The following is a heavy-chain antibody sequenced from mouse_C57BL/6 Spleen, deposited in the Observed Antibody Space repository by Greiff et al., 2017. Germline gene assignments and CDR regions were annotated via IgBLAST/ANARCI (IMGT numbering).Heavy chain of an antibody. Sequence: VQLQESGPELVKPGASVKISCKASGYAFSSSWMNWVKQRPGKGLEWIGRIYPGDGDTNYNGKFKGKATLTADKSSSTAYMQLSSLTSEDSAVYVCARPPGSSWDYFDYWGQGTTLTVSS. J-gene: IGHJ2*01. CDR1: GYAFSSSW. CDR2: IYPGDGDT. CDR3: ARPPGSSWDYFDY. D-gene: IGHD1-1*01. V-gene: IGHV1-82*01.